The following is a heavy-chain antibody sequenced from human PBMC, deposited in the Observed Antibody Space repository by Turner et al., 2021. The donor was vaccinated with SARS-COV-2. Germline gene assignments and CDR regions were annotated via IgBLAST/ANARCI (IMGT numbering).Heavy chain of an antibody. Sequence: QVQLVESGGGVVQPGRSLRLSCAASGFTFSNYAMHWVRQAPGKGLEWVAVISYDGSNKYYADSVKGRFTISRDNSKNTLYLQMNSLRAEDTAVYYCARDLPLANCGGDCYSGFDLWGRGTLVTVSS. J-gene: IGHJ2*01. CDR1: GFTFSNYA. CDR3: ARDLPLANCGGDCYSGFDL. V-gene: IGHV3-30-3*01. D-gene: IGHD2-21*02. CDR2: ISYDGSNK.